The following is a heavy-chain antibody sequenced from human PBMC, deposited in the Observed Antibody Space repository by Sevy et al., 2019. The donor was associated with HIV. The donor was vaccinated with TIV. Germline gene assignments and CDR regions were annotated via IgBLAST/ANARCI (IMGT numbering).Heavy chain of an antibody. CDR3: ARDSGAMVRGVIMAYYYYGMDV. CDR2: IKQDGSEK. Sequence: GGSLRLSCAASGFTFSSYWMSWVRQAPGKGLEWVANIKQDGSEKHYVDSVKGRFTISRDNVKKSLYLQMNSLRAEDTAMYYCARDSGAMVRGVIMAYYYYGMDVWGQGTTVTVSS. V-gene: IGHV3-7*01. J-gene: IGHJ6*02. D-gene: IGHD3-10*01. CDR1: GFTFSSYW.